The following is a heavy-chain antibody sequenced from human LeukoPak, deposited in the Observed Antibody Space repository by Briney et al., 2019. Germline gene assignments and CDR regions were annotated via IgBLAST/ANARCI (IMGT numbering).Heavy chain of an antibody. CDR2: INQDGSKK. CDR1: GFSFSGYW. CDR3: ARESGSSRFFDY. J-gene: IGHJ4*02. Sequence: GGSLRLSCTASGFSFSGYWMTWVRQTPGKGLEWVANINQDGSKKSYADSVRGRFTISRDNAKNTLYLRMNSLRAEDMAVYYCARESGSSRFFDYWGQGTLVTVSS. V-gene: IGHV3-7*01. D-gene: IGHD6-6*01.